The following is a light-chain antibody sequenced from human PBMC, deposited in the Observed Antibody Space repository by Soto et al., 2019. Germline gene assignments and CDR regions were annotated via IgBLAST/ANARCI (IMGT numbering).Light chain of an antibody. CDR1: QSVSSN. CDR3: HQYAYAPWT. Sequence: EIVMTHSPATLSVTHGERATLSCRASQSVSSNLAWYQQKPGQAPRVVIYNASNRASGIPDRFSGSGSGTDFTLTISRLEPEDFAVYYCHQYAYAPWTFGQGTKVDIK. CDR2: NAS. V-gene: IGKV3-20*01. J-gene: IGKJ1*01.